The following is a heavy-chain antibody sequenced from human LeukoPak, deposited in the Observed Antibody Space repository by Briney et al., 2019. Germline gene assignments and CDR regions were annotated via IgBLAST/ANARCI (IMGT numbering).Heavy chain of an antibody. CDR2: IYPGDSDT. J-gene: IGHJ3*02. D-gene: IGHD6-19*01. V-gene: IGHV5-51*01. Sequence: GESLKISCKGSGYSLTSYWIGWVRQMPGKGLEWMGIIYPGDSDTRYSPSFQGQVTISADKSISTAYLQWSSLKASDTAMYYCASARLVPLIGSGWYVPDAFDIWGQGTMVTVSS. CDR3: ASARLVPLIGSGWYVPDAFDI. CDR1: GYSLTSYW.